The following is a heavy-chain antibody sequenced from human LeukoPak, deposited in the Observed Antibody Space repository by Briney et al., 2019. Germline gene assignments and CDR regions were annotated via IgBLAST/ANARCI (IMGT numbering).Heavy chain of an antibody. Sequence: GGSLRLSCAASGFTFDDYGMSWVRQAPGKGLEWVSAISGSGGSTYYADSVKGRFTISRDNSKNTLYLQMNSLRAEDTAVYYCAKFSSSGWYFHFDYWGQGTLVTVSS. J-gene: IGHJ4*02. CDR1: GFTFDDYG. V-gene: IGHV3-23*01. CDR2: ISGSGGST. D-gene: IGHD6-19*01. CDR3: AKFSSSGWYFHFDY.